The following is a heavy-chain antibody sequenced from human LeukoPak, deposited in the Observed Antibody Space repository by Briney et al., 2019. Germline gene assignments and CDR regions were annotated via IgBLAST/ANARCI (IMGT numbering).Heavy chain of an antibody. J-gene: IGHJ4*02. CDR3: AKGPYYYDSANYFDY. Sequence: PGGSPRLSCAASGFTFSSYAMSWVRQAPGKGLEWVSTLSGSGGNTYYADSVKGRVTISRDNSKNTLYLQMNSLRAEDTAVYHCAKGPYYYDSANYFDYWGQGTLVTVSS. D-gene: IGHD3-22*01. CDR2: LSGSGGNT. CDR1: GFTFSSYA. V-gene: IGHV3-23*01.